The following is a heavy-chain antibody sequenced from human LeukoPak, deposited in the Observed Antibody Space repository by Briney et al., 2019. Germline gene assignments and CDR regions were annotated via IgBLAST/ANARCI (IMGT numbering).Heavy chain of an antibody. CDR3: ARGQGSGWTQRGYFQH. CDR1: GGSISSSSYY. Sequence: PSETLSLTCTVSGGSISSSSYYWGWIRQPPGKGLEWIGGIYYRGNTYYNPSLKSRVTISVDTSKNQFSLKLSSVTAADTAVYYCARGQGSGWTQRGYFQHWGQGTLVTVSS. J-gene: IGHJ1*01. V-gene: IGHV4-39*07. D-gene: IGHD6-19*01. CDR2: IYYRGNT.